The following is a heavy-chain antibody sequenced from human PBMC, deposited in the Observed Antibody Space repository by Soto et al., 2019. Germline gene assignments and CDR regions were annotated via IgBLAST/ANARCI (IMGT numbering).Heavy chain of an antibody. J-gene: IGHJ6*02. V-gene: IGHV1-69*12. CDR2: IIPMFGTA. D-gene: IGHD2-15*01. CDR3: ARRYCISSSCYLYGMDV. CDR1: GGTFSTYA. Sequence: QVQLVQSGAEVKKPGSSVKVSCKASGGTFSTYAISWVRQAPGQGLEWMGGIIPMFGTANYAQKFQGRVTITADDSTSTAYMELSSLRSEDTAVFYCARRYCISSSCYLYGMDVWGQGTTVTVSS.